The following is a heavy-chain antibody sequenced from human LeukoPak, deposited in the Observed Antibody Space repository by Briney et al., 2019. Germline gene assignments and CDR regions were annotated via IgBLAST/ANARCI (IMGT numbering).Heavy chain of an antibody. CDR1: GYPFTSYF. Sequence: GASVKVSCKASGYPFTSYFMHWVRQAPGQGLEWMGMINPSGGSTSYTPKFQGRVTMTRDTSISTAYMELSRLRSDDTAVYYCARERYSSGKIGRPIRPPQPDYWGQGTLVTVSS. CDR2: INPSGGST. J-gene: IGHJ4*02. CDR3: ARERYSSGKIGRPIRPPQPDY. D-gene: IGHD6-19*01. V-gene: IGHV1-46*01.